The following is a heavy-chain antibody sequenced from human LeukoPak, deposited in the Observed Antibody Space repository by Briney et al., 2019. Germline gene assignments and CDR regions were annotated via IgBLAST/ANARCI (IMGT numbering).Heavy chain of an antibody. V-gene: IGHV1-2*02. D-gene: IGHD6-19*01. Sequence: GASVKVSCKASGYTFTGYYMHWVRQAPGQGLEWMGWINPNGGGTNYAQKFQGRVTMTRDTSISTAYMELSRLRSDDTAVYYCARDSSSGWPTTVDYWGQGTLVTVSS. J-gene: IGHJ4*02. CDR2: INPNGGGT. CDR3: ARDSSSGWPTTVDY. CDR1: GYTFTGYY.